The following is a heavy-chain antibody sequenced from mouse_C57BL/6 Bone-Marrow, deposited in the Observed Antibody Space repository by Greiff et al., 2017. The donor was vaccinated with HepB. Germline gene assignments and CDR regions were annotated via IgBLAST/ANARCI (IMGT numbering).Heavy chain of an antibody. CDR3: ARGLNPFDV. V-gene: IGHV1-50*01. J-gene: IGHJ1*03. Sequence: QVQLQQPGAELVKPGASVKLSCKASGYTFTSYWMQWVKQRPGQGLEWIGEIDPSDSYTNYNQKFKGKATLTVDTSSSTAYMQLSSLTSEDSAVYYCARGLNPFDVWGTGTTVTVSS. CDR1: GYTFTSYW. CDR2: IDPSDSYT.